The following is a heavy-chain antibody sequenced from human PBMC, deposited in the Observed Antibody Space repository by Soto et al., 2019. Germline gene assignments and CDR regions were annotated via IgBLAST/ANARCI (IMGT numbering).Heavy chain of an antibody. CDR1: GYTFTSYY. D-gene: IGHD7-27*01. CDR2: INPSGGST. V-gene: IGHV1-46*01. J-gene: IGHJ4*02. Sequence: APVKVSCKASGYTFTSYYMHWVLQAPGQGREWMGIINPSGGSTSYAQKFQGRVTMTRDTSTSTVYMELSSLRSEDTAVYYCARDRDTSSSNWSRFDYWGQGTLVTVSS. CDR3: ARDRDTSSSNWSRFDY.